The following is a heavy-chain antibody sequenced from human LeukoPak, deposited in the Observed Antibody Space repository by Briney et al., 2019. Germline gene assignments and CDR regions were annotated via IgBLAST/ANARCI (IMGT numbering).Heavy chain of an antibody. CDR1: GGSISRGGHS. D-gene: IGHD4-23*01. J-gene: IGHJ5*02. CDR2: IYHSGST. V-gene: IGHV4-30-2*01. CDR3: ARDFSGNSVWFDP. Sequence: SQTLSLTCAVSGGSISRGGHSWSWIRQPPGKGLEWIGYIYHSGSTYYNPSLKSRVTISVDRSKNQFSLKLSSVTAADTAVYYCARDFSGNSVWFDPWGQGTLVTVSS.